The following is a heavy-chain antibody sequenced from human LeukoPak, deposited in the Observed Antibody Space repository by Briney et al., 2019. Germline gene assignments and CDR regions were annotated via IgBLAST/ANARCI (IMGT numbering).Heavy chain of an antibody. CDR2: IRVYNGDT. D-gene: IGHD2-2*03. J-gene: IGHJ4*02. CDR3: ATGYCSSTNCRIDY. CDR1: GYTFTSYG. Sequence: ASVKVSCKASGYTFTSYGISWVRQAPGQGLEWMGWIRVYNGDTNYAQKLQGRVTMTTDTSTSTAYMELRNLRSDDTAVYYCATGYCSSTNCRIDYWGQGTLVSVSS. V-gene: IGHV1-18*01.